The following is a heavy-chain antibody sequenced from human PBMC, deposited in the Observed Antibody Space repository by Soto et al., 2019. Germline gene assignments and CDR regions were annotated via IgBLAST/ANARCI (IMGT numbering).Heavy chain of an antibody. D-gene: IGHD6-19*01. CDR2: ILSDYNT. Sequence: EVQLLESGGGLVQPGGSLTLSCAASGFTFSDYTMSWVRQAPGKVLECISVILSDYNTYYVDSVRGRFTISRDNSKNKLYLEMNSLRAEDTAVYYCTRRTSGYFGYWGQGALVTVSS. CDR1: GFTFSDYT. J-gene: IGHJ4*02. V-gene: IGHV3-23*03. CDR3: TRRTSGYFGY.